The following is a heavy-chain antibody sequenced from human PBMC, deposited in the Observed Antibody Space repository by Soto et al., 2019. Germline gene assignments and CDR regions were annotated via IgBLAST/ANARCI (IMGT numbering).Heavy chain of an antibody. D-gene: IGHD2-15*01. CDR3: ARDKPCSGGSCYSGFDL. V-gene: IGHV3-48*01. J-gene: IGHJ4*02. CDR1: GFTFSSYS. Sequence: EVQLVESGGGLVQPGGSLRLSCAASGFTFSSYSMNWVRQAPGKGLEWVSYISSSSSTTYYADSVKGRFTISRDNAKNSLYLQMNSLRAEDTAVYYCARDKPCSGGSCYSGFDLWGQGTLVTVSS. CDR2: ISSSSSTT.